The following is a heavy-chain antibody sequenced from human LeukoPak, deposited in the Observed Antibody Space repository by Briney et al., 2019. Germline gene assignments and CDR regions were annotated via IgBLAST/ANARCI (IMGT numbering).Heavy chain of an antibody. D-gene: IGHD2-21*01. CDR2: ISGSGGST. J-gene: IGHJ4*02. CDR3: AQRPVAHDY. V-gene: IGHV3-23*01. Sequence: GGSLRLSCAASGFTFSNYAMSWVRQAPGKGLEWVSAISGSGGSTYYADSVKGRFTISRGNSKNTLYLQMNSLRAEDTAVYYCAQRPVAHDYWGQGTLVTVSS. CDR1: GFTFSNYA.